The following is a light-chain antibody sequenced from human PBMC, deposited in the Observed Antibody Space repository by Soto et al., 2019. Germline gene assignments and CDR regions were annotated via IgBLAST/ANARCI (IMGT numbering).Light chain of an antibody. CDR3: CSYVGATTYV. CDR1: SSDVGGYNY. V-gene: IGLV2-14*01. J-gene: IGLJ1*01. CDR2: EVS. Sequence: QSALTQPASVSGSPGQSITISCTGTSSDVGGYNYVSWYQQHTGKAPKFMIYEVSKRPSGVSNRFSGSKSGNTASLTISGLQPEDEADYYCCSYVGATTYVFGTGTKLTVL.